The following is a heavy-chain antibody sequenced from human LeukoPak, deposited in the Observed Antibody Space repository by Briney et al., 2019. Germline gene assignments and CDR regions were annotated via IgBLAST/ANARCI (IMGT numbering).Heavy chain of an antibody. CDR2: ISYDGSNK. D-gene: IGHD6-19*01. V-gene: IGHV3-30-3*01. CDR3: ARSRSGWEIFDP. J-gene: IGHJ5*02. CDR1: GFTFSSYA. Sequence: SGGSLRLSCAASGFTFSSYAMHWVRQAPGKGLEWVAVISYDGSNKYYADSVKGRFTISRDNSKNTLYLQMNSLRAEDTAVYYRARSRSGWEIFDPWGQGTLVTASS.